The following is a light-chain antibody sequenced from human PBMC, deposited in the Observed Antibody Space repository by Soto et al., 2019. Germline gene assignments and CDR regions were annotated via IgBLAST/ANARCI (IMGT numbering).Light chain of an antibody. CDR2: DAS. CDR3: QQYNSYLWT. V-gene: IGKV1-5*01. CDR1: QRISNW. Sequence: DSQMAQSPSTLSASVGVRVTITCRASQRISNWLAWYQQKPGKAPKLLIYDASGLESGVPSRFSGSRSGTEFTLTISSLQPDDFATYYCQQYNSYLWTFGQGTKVDIK. J-gene: IGKJ1*01.